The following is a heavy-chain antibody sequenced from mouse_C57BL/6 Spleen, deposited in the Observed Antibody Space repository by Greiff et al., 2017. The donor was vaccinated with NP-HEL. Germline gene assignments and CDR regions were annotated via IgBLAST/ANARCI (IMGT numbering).Heavy chain of an antibody. CDR1: GYTFTSYW. V-gene: IGHV1-55*01. CDR2: IYPGSGST. CDR3: ARKDYHGSPYAMDY. D-gene: IGHD1-1*01. Sequence: QVQLQQPGAELVKPGASVQMSCKASGYTFTSYWITWVKQRPGQGLEWIGDIYPGSGSTNYNEKFKSKATLTVDTSSSTAYMQLSSLTSEDSAVYYCARKDYHGSPYAMDYWGQGTSVTVSS. J-gene: IGHJ4*01.